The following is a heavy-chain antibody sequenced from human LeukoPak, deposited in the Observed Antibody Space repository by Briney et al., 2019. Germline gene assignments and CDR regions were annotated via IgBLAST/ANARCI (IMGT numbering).Heavy chain of an antibody. CDR2: ISWDSGSI. J-gene: IGHJ3*02. D-gene: IGHD4-17*01. V-gene: IGHV3-9*03. CDR3: AKDITTVTTNAFDI. Sequence: GGSLRLSCAASGFTFDDYAMHWVRQAPGKGLEWVSGISWDSGSIGYADSVKGRFTISRDNAKNSLYLQMNSLRAEDMALYYCAKDITTVTTNAFDIWGQGTMVTVSS. CDR1: GFTFDDYA.